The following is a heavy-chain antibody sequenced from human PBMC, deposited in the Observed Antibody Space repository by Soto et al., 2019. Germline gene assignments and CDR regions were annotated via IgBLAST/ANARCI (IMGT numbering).Heavy chain of an antibody. D-gene: IGHD6-13*01. CDR1: GGSMRNYF. CDR3: AAGEASSRNLAPYYLDF. Sequence: SETLSLTCTVSGGSMRNYFWTWIRQPPGKGLEWIGYIHYSGTTSFFPSYNPSLRSRVTISEDTSRNQFSLKLLSVTTADTAVYFCAAGEASSRNLAPYYLDFWGQGTLVTVSS. CDR2: IHYSGTT. J-gene: IGHJ4*02. V-gene: IGHV4-59*01.